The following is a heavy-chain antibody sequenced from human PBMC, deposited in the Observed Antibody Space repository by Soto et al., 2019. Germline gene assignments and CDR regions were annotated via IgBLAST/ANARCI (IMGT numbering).Heavy chain of an antibody. V-gene: IGHV3-64*07. CDR1: GFTFSIYA. CDR3: ARGSYYSSGTVHRPYDY. D-gene: IGHD3-10*01. Sequence: EVQLVESGGDLVQPGGSLRLSCATSGFTFSIYAMHWVRQAPGKGLEYVSAISYDGTITYYADSVKGRFTISRDDSRKPVYLQMGSLRPEDMAVYYCARGSYYSSGTVHRPYDYWGQGTLVTVSS. CDR2: ISYDGTIT. J-gene: IGHJ4*02.